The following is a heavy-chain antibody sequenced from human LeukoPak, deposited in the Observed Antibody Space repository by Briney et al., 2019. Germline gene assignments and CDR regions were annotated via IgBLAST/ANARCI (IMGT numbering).Heavy chain of an antibody. CDR1: GFTFSSYA. D-gene: IGHD4-17*01. Sequence: GGSLRLSCAASGFTFSSYAMSWVRQAPGKGLEWVSAISGSGGSTYYADSVKGRFTISRDNSKNTLYLQMNSLRAEDTAVYYCAKISLVTTVTTGDYWGQGTLVTVSS. CDR2: ISGSGGST. V-gene: IGHV3-23*01. J-gene: IGHJ4*02. CDR3: AKISLVTTVTTGDY.